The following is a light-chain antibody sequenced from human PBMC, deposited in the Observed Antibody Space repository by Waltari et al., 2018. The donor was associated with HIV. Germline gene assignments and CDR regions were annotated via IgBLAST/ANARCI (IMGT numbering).Light chain of an antibody. CDR2: AAS. J-gene: IGKJ1*01. CDR1: QSISTY. V-gene: IGKV1-39*01. CDR3: QQTYTNMWT. Sequence: DIQLTQSPSPLSASVGDRVTITCRASQSISTYLNWYQQKPGKAPKLLIYAASYLQSGVPSRFSGSGSGTDFTLTITVLQPEDFATYHCQQTYTNMWTFGQGTKVEIK.